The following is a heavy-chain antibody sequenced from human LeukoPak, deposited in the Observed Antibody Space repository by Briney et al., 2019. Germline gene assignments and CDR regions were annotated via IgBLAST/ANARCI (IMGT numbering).Heavy chain of an antibody. J-gene: IGHJ4*02. CDR1: GGSFSGYY. V-gene: IGHV4-34*01. Sequence: PSETLSLTCAVYGGSFSGYYWSWIRQPPGKGLEWIGEINHSGSTNYNPSLKSRVTISVDTSKNQFSLKLSSVTAADTAVYYCARSDIVATTDYWGQGTLVTVSS. CDR3: ARSDIVATTDY. CDR2: INHSGST. D-gene: IGHD5-12*01.